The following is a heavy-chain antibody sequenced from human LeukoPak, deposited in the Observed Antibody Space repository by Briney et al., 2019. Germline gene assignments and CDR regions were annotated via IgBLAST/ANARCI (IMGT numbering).Heavy chain of an antibody. J-gene: IGHJ3*02. CDR1: GGSISSGGYY. Sequence: SETLSLTCTVSGGSISSGGYYWSWIRQHPGKGLEWIGYIYYSGSTYYNPSLKGRVTISVDTSKNQFSLKLSSVTAADTAVYYCARGRRGYYDSSGYPTLGAFDIWGQGTMVTVSS. CDR2: IYYSGST. CDR3: ARGRRGYYDSSGYPTLGAFDI. D-gene: IGHD3-22*01. V-gene: IGHV4-31*03.